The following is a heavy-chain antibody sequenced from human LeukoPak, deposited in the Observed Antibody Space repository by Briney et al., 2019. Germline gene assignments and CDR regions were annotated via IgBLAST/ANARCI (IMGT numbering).Heavy chain of an antibody. V-gene: IGHV1-2*02. Sequence: ASVKVSCKASGDTFTGYYMHWVRQAPGQGLEWMGWINPNSGGTNYAQKFQGRVTMTRDTSISTAYMELGRLRSDDTAVYYCAVNLAYCGGDCYPFDAFDIWGQGTMVTVSS. J-gene: IGHJ3*02. CDR2: INPNSGGT. CDR1: GDTFTGYY. CDR3: AVNLAYCGGDCYPFDAFDI. D-gene: IGHD2-21*02.